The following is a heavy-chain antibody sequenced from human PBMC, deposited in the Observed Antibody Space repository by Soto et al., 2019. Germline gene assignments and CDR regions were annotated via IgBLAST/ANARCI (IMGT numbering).Heavy chain of an antibody. V-gene: IGHV4-4*02. Sequence: QVQLQESGPRLVKPSGTLYLTCTVSGGSITKSNWWSWVRLPPAKGLEWIGDISHAGSTKYNPSLERRVTMSVDTSNNQFALTLTSVTSADTAVYFCARGPPIVGNTTPLDSCGQGTLVTVS. J-gene: IGHJ4*02. CDR1: GGSITKSNW. CDR3: ARGPPIVGNTTPLDS. D-gene: IGHD1-26*01. CDR2: ISHAGST.